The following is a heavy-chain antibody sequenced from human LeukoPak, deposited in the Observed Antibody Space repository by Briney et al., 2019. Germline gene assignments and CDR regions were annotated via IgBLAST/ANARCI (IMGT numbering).Heavy chain of an antibody. J-gene: IGHJ5*02. V-gene: IGHV3-23*01. Sequence: GGSLRLSCAASGLTFNKNGMIWVRQAPGKGLEWVSAISGGGVTFYSDSVKGRFTISRDNSDNTLFLQMNSLRVEDTALYYCAKGDDYWSGYYGPWGQGTLVIVSS. CDR1: GLTFNKNG. CDR3: AKGDDYWSGYYGP. D-gene: IGHD3-3*01. CDR2: ISGGGVT.